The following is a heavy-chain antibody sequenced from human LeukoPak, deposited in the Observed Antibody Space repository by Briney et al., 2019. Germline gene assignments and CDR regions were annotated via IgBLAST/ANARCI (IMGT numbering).Heavy chain of an antibody. V-gene: IGHV3-21*01. D-gene: IGHD6-6*01. Sequence: GGSLRLSCAASGFTFSSYSMNWVRQAPGKGLEWVSSISSSSSYIYYADSVKGRFTISRDNAKNSLYLQMNSLRAEDTAVYYCARAEGQLGYVFDIWGQGTMVTVSS. CDR1: GFTFSSYS. J-gene: IGHJ3*02. CDR3: ARAEGQLGYVFDI. CDR2: ISSSSSYI.